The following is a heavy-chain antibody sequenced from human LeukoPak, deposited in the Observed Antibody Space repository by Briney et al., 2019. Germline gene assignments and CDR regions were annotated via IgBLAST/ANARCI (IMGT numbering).Heavy chain of an antibody. Sequence: PGGSLRLSCAASGFTFSSYSMNWVRQAPGKGLEWVSSISNSSSYIYYADSEKGRFTISRDNAKNSLYLQMNSLRAEDTAVYYCARTDIVVVPAAHEPELAEYFQHWGQGTLVTVSS. D-gene: IGHD2-2*01. CDR2: ISNSSSYI. V-gene: IGHV3-21*01. CDR1: GFTFSSYS. CDR3: ARTDIVVVPAAHEPELAEYFQH. J-gene: IGHJ1*01.